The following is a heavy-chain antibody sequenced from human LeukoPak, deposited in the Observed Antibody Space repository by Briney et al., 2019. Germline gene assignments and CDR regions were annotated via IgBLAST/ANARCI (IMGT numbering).Heavy chain of an antibody. CDR1: GGSFSGYY. CDR2: INHSGST. Sequence: ETLSLTCAVYGGSFSGYYWSWTRQPPGKGLEWIGEINHSGSTNYNPSLKSRVTISVDTSKNQFSLKLSSVTAADTAVYYCASNMGYWGQGTLVTVSS. D-gene: IGHD1/OR15-1a*01. CDR3: ASNMGY. J-gene: IGHJ4*02. V-gene: IGHV4-34*01.